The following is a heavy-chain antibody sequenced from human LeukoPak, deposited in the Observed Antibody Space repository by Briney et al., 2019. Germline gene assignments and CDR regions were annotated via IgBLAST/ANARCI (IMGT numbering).Heavy chain of an antibody. D-gene: IGHD3-22*01. CDR2: ISHSGSNL. CDR3: ARGDSSGAPDY. Sequence: GGSLRLSCAASGFTFSDSFMIWLRQAPGKGLEWLSYISHSGSNLDYAESVRGRFTISRDNANHSLYLRINSLRAEDTAVYYCARGDSSGAPDYWGQGTLVTVSS. V-gene: IGHV3-11*01. CDR1: GFTFSDSF. J-gene: IGHJ4*02.